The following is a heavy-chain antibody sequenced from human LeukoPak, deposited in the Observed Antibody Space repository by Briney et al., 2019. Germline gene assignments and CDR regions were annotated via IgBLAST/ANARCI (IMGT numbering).Heavy chain of an antibody. J-gene: IGHJ4*02. CDR3: ARAGPVSYSSSWYPFDY. CDR1: GGTFSSYA. D-gene: IGHD6-13*01. CDR2: IIPIFGTA. Sequence: ASVKVSCKASGGTFSSYAISWVRQAPGQGLEWMGGIIPIFGTANYAQKFQGRVTITADESTSTAYMELSSLRSEDTAVYYCARAGPVSYSSSWYPFDYWGQGTLVTVSS. V-gene: IGHV1-69*13.